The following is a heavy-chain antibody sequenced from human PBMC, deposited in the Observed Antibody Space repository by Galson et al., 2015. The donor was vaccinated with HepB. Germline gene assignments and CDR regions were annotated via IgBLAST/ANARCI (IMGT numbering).Heavy chain of an antibody. Sequence: SLRLSCAASGFTVSSNYMSWVRQAPGKGLEWVSVIYSGGSTYYADSVKGRFTISRDNSKNTLYLQMNSLRAEDTAVYYCARESVSSWTKRRYFDYWGQGTLVTVSS. CDR2: IYSGGST. D-gene: IGHD6-13*01. J-gene: IGHJ4*02. CDR3: ARESVSSWTKRRYFDY. CDR1: GFTVSSNY. V-gene: IGHV3-66*01.